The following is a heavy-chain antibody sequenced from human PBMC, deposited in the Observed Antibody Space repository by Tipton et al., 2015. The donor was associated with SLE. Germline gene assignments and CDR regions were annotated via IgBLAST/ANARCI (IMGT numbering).Heavy chain of an antibody. J-gene: IGHJ4*02. V-gene: IGHV4-38-2*01. CDR2: IYHSGST. CDR3: ARVLSGSYSY. Sequence: LRLSCAVSDYSISSGYYWGWIRQPPGKGLEWIGSIYHSGSTYYNPSLKSRVTISVDTSKNQFSLDLTSVTAADTAVYYCARVLSGSYSYWGQGTLVTVSS. CDR1: DYSISSGYY. D-gene: IGHD1-26*01.